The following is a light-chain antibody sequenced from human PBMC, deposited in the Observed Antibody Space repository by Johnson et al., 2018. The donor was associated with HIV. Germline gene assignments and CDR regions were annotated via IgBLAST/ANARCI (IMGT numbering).Light chain of an antibody. CDR3: GTWDTILQTFV. Sequence: QPVLTQPPSVSAAPGQKVTISCSGSNSNIGNNYVSWYQQLPGTAPKLLIYEINKRPSGIPDRFSGSKSGTSATLGITGLQTGDEADYYCGTWDTILQTFVFGTGTEVSVL. J-gene: IGLJ1*01. CDR2: EIN. V-gene: IGLV1-51*02. CDR1: NSNIGNNY.